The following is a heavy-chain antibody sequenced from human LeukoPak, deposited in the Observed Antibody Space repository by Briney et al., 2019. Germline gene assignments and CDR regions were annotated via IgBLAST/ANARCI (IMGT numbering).Heavy chain of an antibody. V-gene: IGHV1-69*06. Sequence: ASVKVSCKASGGTFSSYGISWVRQAPGQGREWMGRIIPIFGTANYAQKFQGRVTITADKFTSSAYMEVSSLRSEDTAVYYCARTNYYDSSGYQGAGTYYYGMDVWGQGTTVTVS. J-gene: IGHJ6*02. D-gene: IGHD3-22*01. CDR1: GGTFSSYG. CDR3: ARTNYYDSSGYQGAGTYYYGMDV. CDR2: IIPIFGTA.